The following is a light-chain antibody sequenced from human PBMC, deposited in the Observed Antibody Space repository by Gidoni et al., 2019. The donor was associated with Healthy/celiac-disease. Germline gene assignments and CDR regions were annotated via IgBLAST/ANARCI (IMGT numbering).Light chain of an antibody. Sequence: DLVMTQSLLSLPVTPGEPASISCRSSQSLLHSNGYNYLDWYLQKPGQSPQLLIYLGSNRASGVPDRFSGSGSGTDFTLKSSRVEAEDVGVYYCMQALQTPHFGQGTRLEIK. V-gene: IGKV2-28*01. CDR1: QSLLHSNGYNY. CDR3: MQALQTPH. CDR2: LGS. J-gene: IGKJ5*01.